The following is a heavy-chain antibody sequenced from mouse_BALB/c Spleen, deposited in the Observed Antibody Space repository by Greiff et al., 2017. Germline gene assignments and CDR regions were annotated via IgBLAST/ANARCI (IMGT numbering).Heavy chain of an antibody. Sequence: QVQLQQPGAELVKPGASVKLSCKASGYTFTSYWMHWVKQRPGQGLEWIGEIDPSDSYTNYNQKFKGKATLTVDKSSSTAYMQLSSLTSEDSAVYYCARSRGNYVWFAYWGQGTLVTVSA. D-gene: IGHD2-1*01. J-gene: IGHJ3*01. V-gene: IGHV1-69*02. CDR1: GYTFTSYW. CDR2: IDPSDSYT. CDR3: ARSRGNYVWFAY.